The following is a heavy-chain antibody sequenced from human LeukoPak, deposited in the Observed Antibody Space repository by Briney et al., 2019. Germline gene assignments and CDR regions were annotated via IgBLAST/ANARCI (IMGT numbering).Heavy chain of an antibody. CDR1: GGSISSYY. D-gene: IGHD3-3*01. CDR2: IYYSGST. V-gene: IGHV4-59*08. J-gene: IGHJ4*02. CDR3: ARRLSGTLDY. Sequence: PSETLSLTCPVSGGSISSYYWSWIRQPPGKGLEWIGYIYYSGSTNYNPSLKSRVTISLDTSKNQFSLKLSSVTAADTAVYSCARRLSGTLDYWGQGTLVTVSS.